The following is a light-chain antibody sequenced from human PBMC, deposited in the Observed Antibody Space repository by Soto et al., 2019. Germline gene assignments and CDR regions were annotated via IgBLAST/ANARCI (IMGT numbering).Light chain of an antibody. Sequence: QSVLTQPPSVSGAPGQRVTISCTGSSSNIGAGYDVHWYQQLPGTAPKLLIYGITNRPSGVPDRFSGSKSGTSASLAITGLQAEDEADYYCQSYDSSLRGVFSGGTKVTVL. CDR1: SSNIGAGYD. CDR3: QSYDSSLRGV. V-gene: IGLV1-40*01. J-gene: IGLJ3*02. CDR2: GIT.